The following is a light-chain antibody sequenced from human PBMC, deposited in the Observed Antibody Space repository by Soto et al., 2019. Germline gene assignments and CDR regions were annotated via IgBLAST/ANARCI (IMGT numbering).Light chain of an antibody. V-gene: IGLV8-61*01. CDR1: SGSVSTSHY. CDR2: NIE. J-gene: IGLJ3*02. Sequence: QTVVTQEASLSVSPGGTVTLTCGLNSGSVSTSHYPSWYQQTPGQPPRTLILNIESRPSGVPERFSGTIIGRRAALTITGAQSEDESDYYCMLCVATGVWVFGGGTKLTDL. CDR3: MLCVATGVWV.